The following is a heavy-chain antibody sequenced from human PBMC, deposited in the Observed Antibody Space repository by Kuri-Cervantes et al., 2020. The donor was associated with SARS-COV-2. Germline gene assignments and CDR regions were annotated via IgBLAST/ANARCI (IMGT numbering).Heavy chain of an antibody. Sequence: GESLKISCSASGFTFSSYAMGWVRQAPGKGLEWVSAISGSGGSTYYADSVKGRFTISRDNSKNTLYLQMDSLRAEDTAVYYCAKDLTVVVAAPAVIRATKALPITWGQGTLVTVSS. V-gene: IGHV3-23*01. CDR1: GFTFSSYA. CDR3: AKDLTVVVAAPAVIRATKALPIT. D-gene: IGHD2-2*02. CDR2: ISGSGGST. J-gene: IGHJ5*02.